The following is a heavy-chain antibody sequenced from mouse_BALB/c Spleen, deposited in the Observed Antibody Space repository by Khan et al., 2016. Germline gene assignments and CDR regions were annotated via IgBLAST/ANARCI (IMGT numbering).Heavy chain of an antibody. CDR3: ARLYYYGTSDY. Sequence: EVKLLESGGGLVQPGGSLKLSCAASGFDFSRYWMNWVRQAPGKGLEWIGEINPDSSTINYTPSLKDKFIISRDNAKNTLYLHLSKVRSEDTALYYCARLYYYGTSDYWGQGTTLTVSA. CDR2: INPDSSTI. CDR1: GFDFSRYW. D-gene: IGHD1-1*01. V-gene: IGHV4-1*02. J-gene: IGHJ2*01.